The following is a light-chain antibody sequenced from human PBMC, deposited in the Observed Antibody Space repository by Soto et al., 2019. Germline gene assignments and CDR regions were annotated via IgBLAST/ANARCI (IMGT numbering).Light chain of an antibody. CDR1: SSDVGAYYF. J-gene: IGLJ1*01. Sequence: QSMLTQPGSVAGSPGQSITISCTGSSSDVGAYYFVSWYQHLPGKAPKLILYEVTTRPSGISSHFSGSKSGNTASLTISGLQADDEAYYYCSSYTSTNTPYVFGTGTKVTVL. CDR2: EVT. V-gene: IGLV2-14*01. CDR3: SSYTSTNTPYV.